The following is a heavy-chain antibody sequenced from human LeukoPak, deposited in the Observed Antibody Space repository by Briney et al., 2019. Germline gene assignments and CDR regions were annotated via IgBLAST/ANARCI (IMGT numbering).Heavy chain of an antibody. CDR1: GASISTSAYS. J-gene: IGHJ4*02. CDR3: ARRPITVAPYFFDS. V-gene: IGHV4-39*01. D-gene: IGHD1-20*01. CDR2: LYYIESP. Sequence: SETLSLTCTVSGASISTSAYSWGWIRQPPGKGLEWIGLYYIESPYYNPSLKGRLTLNVDASKSQLSLTLTSVTAADTAVYYCARRPITVAPYFFDSWGQGLLVTVSS.